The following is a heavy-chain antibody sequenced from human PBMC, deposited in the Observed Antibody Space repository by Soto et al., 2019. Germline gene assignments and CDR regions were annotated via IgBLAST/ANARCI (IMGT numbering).Heavy chain of an antibody. V-gene: IGHV1-18*04. CDR3: ARDSGFLLDTHGYFEL. CDR1: GYDFTNYG. D-gene: IGHD3-22*01. J-gene: IGHJ4*02. Sequence: ASVKISCKASGYDFTNYGTTWVRQAPGQGLEWMGWISTYTAKSKSAQKFQGRVTLTTDTSTNTAYMALRSLKSEDTAIYYCARDSGFLLDTHGYFELWGQGTRVTVS. CDR2: ISTYTAKS.